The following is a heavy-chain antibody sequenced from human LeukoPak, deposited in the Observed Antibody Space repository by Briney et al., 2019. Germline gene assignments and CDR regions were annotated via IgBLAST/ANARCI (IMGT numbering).Heavy chain of an antibody. CDR3: AKVAIWDYYDSSGYYFKGLYYYYGMDV. J-gene: IGHJ6*02. D-gene: IGHD3-22*01. CDR2: IKQDGSEK. V-gene: IGHV3-7*01. CDR1: GFTFSSYW. Sequence: GGSLRLSCAASGFTFSSYWMSWVRQAPGKGLEWVANIKQDGSEKYYVDSVKGRFTISRDNAKNSLYLQMNSLRAEDTAVYYCAKVAIWDYYDSSGYYFKGLYYYYGMDVWGQGTTVTVSS.